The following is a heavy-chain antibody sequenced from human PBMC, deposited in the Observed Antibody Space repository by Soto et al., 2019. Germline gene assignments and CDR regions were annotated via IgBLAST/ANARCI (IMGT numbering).Heavy chain of an antibody. D-gene: IGHD1-26*01. Sequence: VAEVPSCRCSMSRVSKKPGKGLGWVSAISGSGGSTYYADSVKGRFTISRDNSKNTLYLQMNSLRAEDTAVYYCAKDRGVGRYYYYGMDVWGQGTTVTVSS. J-gene: IGHJ6*02. V-gene: IGHV3-23*01. CDR2: ISGSGGST. CDR1: EVPSCRCS. CDR3: AKDRGVGRYYYYGMDV.